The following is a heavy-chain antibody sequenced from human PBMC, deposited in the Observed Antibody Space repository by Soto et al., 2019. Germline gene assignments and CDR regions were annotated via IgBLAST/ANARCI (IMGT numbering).Heavy chain of an antibody. V-gene: IGHV3-23*01. CDR1: GFTFSSYA. J-gene: IGHJ4*02. CDR3: AKGDDFWSSFDY. CDR2: ISGSGGST. D-gene: IGHD3-3*01. Sequence: EVQLLESGGGLVQPGGSLRLSCAASGFTFSSYAMSWVRQAPGKGLEWVSAISGSGGSTYYADSVKGRFTISRDNSKNTLYLQMNSLRAKDTAVFYCAKGDDFWSSFDYWGQGTLVTVSS.